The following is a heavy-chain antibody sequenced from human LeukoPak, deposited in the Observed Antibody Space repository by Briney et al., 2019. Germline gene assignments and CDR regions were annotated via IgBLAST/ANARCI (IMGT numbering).Heavy chain of an antibody. CDR2: INPSGGST. Sequence: ASVKVSCKASGYTFTSYYMHWVRQAPGQGVEWMGIINPSGGSTSYAQKFQGRVTMTTDTSTSTAYMELRSLRSDDTAVYYCAAGATYYYDSSGYYGFDYWGQGTLVTVSS. CDR1: GYTFTSYY. J-gene: IGHJ4*02. CDR3: AAGATYYYDSSGYYGFDY. D-gene: IGHD3-22*01. V-gene: IGHV1-46*01.